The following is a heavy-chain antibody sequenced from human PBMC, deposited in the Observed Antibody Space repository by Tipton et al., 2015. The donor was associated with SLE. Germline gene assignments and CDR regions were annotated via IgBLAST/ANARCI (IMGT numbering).Heavy chain of an antibody. V-gene: IGHV3-21*03. J-gene: IGHJ4*02. CDR1: GFTLSSYF. D-gene: IGHD3-3*01. CDR3: ANSRFVPEAY. CDR2: ISSSSSFI. Sequence: SLRLSCAASGFTLSSYFMNSVPQAPGKGLEWVSSISSSSSFIYYADSVKGRFTISRDNAKNSLYLQMNSLRAEDTAVYYCANSRFVPEAYWGQGTLVTVSS.